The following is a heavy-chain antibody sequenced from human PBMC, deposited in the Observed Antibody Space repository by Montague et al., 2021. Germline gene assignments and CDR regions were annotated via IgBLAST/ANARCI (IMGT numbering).Heavy chain of an antibody. CDR1: GDSVASNRAT. Sequence: CAISGDSVASNRATCNWVRQTSSRGLDCLVRTYYRFKWYNDYAVSVRGRVTINPDTSKNQFSLQLNSVTPEDTAIYYCTSGREGNYNVMDVWGQGTTVTVSS. CDR3: TSGREGNYNVMDV. J-gene: IGHJ6*02. CDR2: TYYRFKWYN. V-gene: IGHV6-1*01. D-gene: IGHD1-1*01.